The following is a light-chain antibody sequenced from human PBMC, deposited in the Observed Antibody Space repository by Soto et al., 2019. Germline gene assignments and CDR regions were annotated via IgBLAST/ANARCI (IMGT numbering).Light chain of an antibody. CDR2: GAS. V-gene: IGKV3-15*01. Sequence: EIVMTQSPATLSVSTGESATLSCRASQSISSSKLAWYQQNPGQAPRLLMYGASNRATGIPARFSGSGSGTEFTLTISSLQSEDFAVYYCQQYDYWPRTFGQGTKVEIK. J-gene: IGKJ1*01. CDR1: QSISSS. CDR3: QQYDYWPRT.